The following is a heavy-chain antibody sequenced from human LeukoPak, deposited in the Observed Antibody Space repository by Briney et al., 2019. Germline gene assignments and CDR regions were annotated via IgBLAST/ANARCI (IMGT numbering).Heavy chain of an antibody. Sequence: SQTLSLTCAISGDIVSSNSGAWNWIRQSPSRGLEWLGRTYYRSKWYNDYAVSVKNRIIINPDTSKNQFSLQLNSVTPEDTAMYYCARDRTVNTWGQWFEPWGQGTLVTVSS. V-gene: IGHV6-1*01. CDR3: ARDRTVNTWGQWFEP. CDR1: GDIVSSNSGA. CDR2: TYYRSKWYN. J-gene: IGHJ5*02. D-gene: IGHD4-17*01.